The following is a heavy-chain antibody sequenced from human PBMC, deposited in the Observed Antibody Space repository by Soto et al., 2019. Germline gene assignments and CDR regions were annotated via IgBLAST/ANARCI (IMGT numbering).Heavy chain of an antibody. CDR1: GYRFSDYY. D-gene: IGHD5-12*01. Sequence: QVQLVQSGAEVKKPGASVTVSCKASGYRFSDYYLHWVLQAPGQGPEWMGWMNPNSGDTKYAQKFKGRVTMTRDTSVRTAFMELNWLKSDDTAVDYCARESGGATATLDYYYFYMDVWGIGTTVTVSS. V-gene: IGHV1-2*02. CDR3: ARESGGATATLDYYYFYMDV. J-gene: IGHJ6*03. CDR2: MNPNSGDT.